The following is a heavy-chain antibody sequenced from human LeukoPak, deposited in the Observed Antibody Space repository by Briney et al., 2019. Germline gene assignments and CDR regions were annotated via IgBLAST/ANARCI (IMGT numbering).Heavy chain of an antibody. CDR3: AREEVVGSFDY. Sequence: GASVKVSFKASGYTFTGYYMHWVRQAPGQGLEWMGWINPNSGGTNYAQKFQGRATMTRDTSISTAYMELSRLKSDDTAVYYCAREEVVGSFDYWGQGTLVTVSS. CDR2: INPNSGGT. J-gene: IGHJ4*02. V-gene: IGHV1-2*02. CDR1: GYTFTGYY. D-gene: IGHD3-22*01.